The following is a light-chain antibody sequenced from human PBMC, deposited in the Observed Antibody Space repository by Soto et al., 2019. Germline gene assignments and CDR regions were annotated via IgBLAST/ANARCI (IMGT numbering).Light chain of an antibody. V-gene: IGLV2-23*01. CDR1: SGDVGSYNL. CDR3: CSYAGSSTYV. Sequence: QSALTQPASVSGSPGQSITISCTGTSGDVGSYNLVSWYQQHPGKAPKLMIYEGNKRPSGVSNRFSGSKSGNTASLTISGLQAEDEADYYCCSYAGSSTYVFGTGTKVTVL. J-gene: IGLJ1*01. CDR2: EGN.